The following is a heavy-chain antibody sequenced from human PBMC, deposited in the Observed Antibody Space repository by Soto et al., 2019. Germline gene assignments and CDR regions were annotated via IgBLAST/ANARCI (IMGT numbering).Heavy chain of an antibody. D-gene: IGHD6-19*01. CDR3: ARRMYSSGWYDPFDY. J-gene: IGHJ4*02. CDR2: IIPIFGTA. Sequence: VKVSCKASGGTFSSYAISWVRQAPGQGLEWMGGIIPIFGTANYAQKFQGRVTITADKSTSTAYMELSSLRSEDTAVYYCARRMYSSGWYDPFDYWGQGTLVTVSS. V-gene: IGHV1-69*13. CDR1: GGTFSSYA.